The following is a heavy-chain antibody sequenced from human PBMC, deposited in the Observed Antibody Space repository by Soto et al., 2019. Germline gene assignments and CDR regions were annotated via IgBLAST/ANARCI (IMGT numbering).Heavy chain of an antibody. CDR3: ARGRKVVFGIRSGGAAAGPYYFDF. J-gene: IGHJ4*02. CDR1: GGSFSGYS. D-gene: IGHD6-13*01. V-gene: IGHV4-34*01. Sequence: SETLSVTCAVDGGSFSGYSWSWIRQPPGKGLEWIGESHHSGSTNDNPSLTSRVTISVDTSKNQFSLKLSSVTAADTAVYYCARGRKVVFGIRSGGAAAGPYYFDFWGQGTLVTVSS. CDR2: SHHSGST.